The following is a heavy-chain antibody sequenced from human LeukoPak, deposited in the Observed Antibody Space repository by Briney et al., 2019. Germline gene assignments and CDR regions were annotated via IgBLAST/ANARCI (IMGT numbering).Heavy chain of an antibody. V-gene: IGHV4-59*01. CDR3: ARRVVVAATSWFDP. CDR1: GGSISSYY. CDR2: IYYSGST. J-gene: IGHJ5*02. Sequence: PSETLSLTCTVSGGSISSYYWSWIRQPPGKGLEWIGYIYYSGSTNYDPSLKSRVTISVDTSKNQFSLKLSSVTAADTAVYYCARRVVVAATSWFDPWGQGTLVTVSS. D-gene: IGHD2-15*01.